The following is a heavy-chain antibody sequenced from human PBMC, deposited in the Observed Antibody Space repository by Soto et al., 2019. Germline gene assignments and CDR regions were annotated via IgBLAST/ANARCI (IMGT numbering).Heavy chain of an antibody. Sequence: PGGSLRLSCAASGFTFSSYGMHWVRQAPGKGLEWVAVIWYDGSNKYYADSVKGRFTISRDNSKNTLYLQMNSLRAEDTAVYYCARERPWAARSPWGQGTLVTVSS. CDR1: GFTFSSYG. D-gene: IGHD6-6*01. V-gene: IGHV3-33*01. J-gene: IGHJ4*02. CDR2: IWYDGSNK. CDR3: ARERPWAARSP.